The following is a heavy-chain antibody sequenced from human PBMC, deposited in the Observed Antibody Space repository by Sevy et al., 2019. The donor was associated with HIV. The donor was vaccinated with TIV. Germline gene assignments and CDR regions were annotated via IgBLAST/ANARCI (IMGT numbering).Heavy chain of an antibody. CDR3: AKGQGEWPDDYYYYGMDV. J-gene: IGHJ6*02. Sequence: GGSLRLSCAASGFTFSSYAMSWVRQAPGKGLEWVSSLSGSGGSTYYADSVKGRLTIARDNSKNTLYLQMKSLRAEDTAKYYYAKGQGEWPDDYYYYGMDVWGQGTTVTVSS. CDR2: LSGSGGST. V-gene: IGHV3-23*01. CDR1: GFTFSSYA. D-gene: IGHD3-16*01.